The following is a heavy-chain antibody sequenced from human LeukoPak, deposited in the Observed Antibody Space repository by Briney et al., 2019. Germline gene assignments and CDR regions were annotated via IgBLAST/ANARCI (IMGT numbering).Heavy chain of an antibody. D-gene: IGHD2-2*02. CDR2: IYPDDSAT. J-gene: IGHJ3*02. CDR3: ARHAGYCSSTSCYIRGGDDAFDI. CDR1: TDIFSNYW. Sequence: GESLKSPCKGSTDIFSNYWIGWVHQLPGKGREWLGIIYPDDSATRYSPTFQGQVTFSADKSISTAYLQWSSLKASDTAMYYCARHAGYCSSTSCYIRGGDDAFDIWGQGTMVTVSS. V-gene: IGHV5-51*07.